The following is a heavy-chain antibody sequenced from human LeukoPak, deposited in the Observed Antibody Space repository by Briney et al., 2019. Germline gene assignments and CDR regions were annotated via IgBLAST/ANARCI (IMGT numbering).Heavy chain of an antibody. D-gene: IGHD3-22*01. CDR1: GFIFSDYN. CDR3: AREHNDGSAMWLHFDF. Sequence: GRSLRLPCAASGFIFSDYNLHWVRQAPGKGLEWVALMSLDGNQYYADSVKGRFTISGDNSKNTRNLQMNSLRADDTAFYYCAREHNDGSAMWLHFDFWGQGTLVTVSS. CDR2: MSLDGNQ. J-gene: IGHJ4*02. V-gene: IGHV3-30-3*01.